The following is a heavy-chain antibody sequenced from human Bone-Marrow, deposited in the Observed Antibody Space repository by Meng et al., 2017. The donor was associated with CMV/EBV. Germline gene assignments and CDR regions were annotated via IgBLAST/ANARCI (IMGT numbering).Heavy chain of an antibody. V-gene: IGHV3-30*04. CDR1: GFTFSTYA. J-gene: IGHJ4*02. D-gene: IGHD6-6*01. Sequence: GESLKISCAASGFTFSTYAMNWVRQAPGKGLEWVALISYDGSDKYYADSVKGRFTISRDISKNTLYLQMNSLRTEDTAVYYCARGDSSSYTPGGYWGQGTLVTVSS. CDR3: ARGDSSSYTPGGY. CDR2: ISYDGSDK.